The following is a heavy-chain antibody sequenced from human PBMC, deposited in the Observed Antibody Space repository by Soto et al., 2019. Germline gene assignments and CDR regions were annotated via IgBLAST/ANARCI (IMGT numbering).Heavy chain of an antibody. CDR2: ISPYDGNT. V-gene: IGHV1-18*01. CDR3: ARGGYYDSSGSRNYQYYGMNV. CDR1: GYTFSRYG. Sequence: QVQLVQSGGEVKKPGASVKVSCKASGYTFSRYGINWVRQAPGQGLEWLRWISPYDGNTKYAQILQGRVSMTTDTSTKTAYMEVRGIRSDDTAVYYCARGGYYDSSGSRNYQYYGMNVWGQGTTVTVSS. J-gene: IGHJ6*02. D-gene: IGHD3-22*01.